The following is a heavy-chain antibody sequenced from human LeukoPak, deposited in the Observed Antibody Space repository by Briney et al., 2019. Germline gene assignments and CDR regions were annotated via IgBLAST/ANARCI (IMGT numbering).Heavy chain of an antibody. D-gene: IGHD2-15*01. CDR2: IYYSGST. J-gene: IGHJ5*02. V-gene: IGHV4-59*08. CDR1: GGSISSYY. Sequence: PSETLSLTCTVSGGSISSYYWSWIRQPPGKGLEWIGYIYYSGSTNYNPSLKSRVTISVDTSKNQFSLKLSSVTAADTAVYYCARRSSRRLNWFDPWGQGTLVTVSP. CDR3: ARRSSRRLNWFDP.